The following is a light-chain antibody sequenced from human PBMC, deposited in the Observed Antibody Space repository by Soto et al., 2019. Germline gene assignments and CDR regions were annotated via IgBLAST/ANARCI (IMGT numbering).Light chain of an antibody. Sequence: DIQMTQSPSSLSASVGERVTISCRASQGIGNYLAWYQQKPGKVPELLIYDASTLQLGVPSRFSGSSSGTDFTLTISSLQPEDAATYFCQEYTSAPYTFGQGTKLEIK. V-gene: IGKV1-27*01. CDR2: DAS. CDR3: QEYTSAPYT. J-gene: IGKJ2*01. CDR1: QGIGNY.